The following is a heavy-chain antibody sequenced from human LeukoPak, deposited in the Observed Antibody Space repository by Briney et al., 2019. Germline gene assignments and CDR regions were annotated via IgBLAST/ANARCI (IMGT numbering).Heavy chain of an antibody. CDR1: GGSISSHY. D-gene: IGHD4-17*01. J-gene: IGHJ6*02. V-gene: IGHV4-59*11. CDR3: ARDSAYGDYYYGMDV. Sequence: SQTLSLTCTVSGGSISSHYWSWIRQPPGKGLEWIGYIYYSGSTNYNPSLKSRVTISVDTSKNQLSLKLSSVTAADTAVYYCARDSAYGDYYYGMDVWGQGTTVTVSS. CDR2: IYYSGST.